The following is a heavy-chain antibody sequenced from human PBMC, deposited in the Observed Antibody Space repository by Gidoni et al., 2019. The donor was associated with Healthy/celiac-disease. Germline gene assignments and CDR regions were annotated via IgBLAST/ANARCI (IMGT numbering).Heavy chain of an antibody. V-gene: IGHV3-30-3*01. CDR1: GFTFSSYA. CDR3: ASKVAIDAFDI. J-gene: IGHJ3*02. D-gene: IGHD5-12*01. Sequence: QVQLVESGGGVVQPGRSLRLSCAASGFTFSSYAMHWVRQAPGKGLEWVAVISYDGSNKYYADSVKGRFTISRDNSKNTLYLQMNSLRAEDTAVYYCASKVAIDAFDIWGQGTMVTVSS. CDR2: ISYDGSNK.